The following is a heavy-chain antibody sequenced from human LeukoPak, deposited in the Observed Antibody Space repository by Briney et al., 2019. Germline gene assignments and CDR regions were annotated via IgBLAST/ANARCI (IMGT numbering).Heavy chain of an antibody. D-gene: IGHD5-24*01. V-gene: IGHV4-59*01. J-gene: IGHJ4*02. Sequence: SETLSLTCTVSGGSISSYYWNWVRQPPGKGLEWIGYVSYSGSTNYNPSLKSRVTLSVDTSKNQFSLKLNSVTAADTAVYYCARTGGYNSPFSFWGQGALVTVSS. CDR3: ARTGGYNSPFSF. CDR1: GGSISSYY. CDR2: VSYSGST.